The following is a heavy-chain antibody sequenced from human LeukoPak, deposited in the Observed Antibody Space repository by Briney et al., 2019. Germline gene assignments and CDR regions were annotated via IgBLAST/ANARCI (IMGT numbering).Heavy chain of an antibody. D-gene: IGHD6-19*01. CDR1: GFSFTSYW. V-gene: IGHV3-7*01. CDR2: IKQDGSEK. J-gene: IGHJ6*02. Sequence: GGSLRLSCAASGFSFTSYWMSWVRQAPEKGLEWVANIKQDGSEKYFVDSVKGRFTISRDNAKNSLYLQINSLRAEDTAVYYCARAFSSGWDTTYGMDVWGQGTTVTVSS. CDR3: ARAFSSGWDTTYGMDV.